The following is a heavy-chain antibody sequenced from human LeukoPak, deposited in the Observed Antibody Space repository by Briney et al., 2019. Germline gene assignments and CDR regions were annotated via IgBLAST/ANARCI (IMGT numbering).Heavy chain of an antibody. D-gene: IGHD2-2*01. V-gene: IGHV3-7*01. CDR1: GFTFSSYA. CDR3: AREDCDATSCYWGIIY. CDR2: IKPDGGEK. J-gene: IGHJ4*02. Sequence: GGSLRLSCAASGFTFSSYAMHWVRQAPGKGLEWVANIKPDGGEKYYVDSVKGRFTISRDNAKNSVYLQMNSLRAEDTAVYYCAREDCDATSCYWGIIYWGQGTLVTVSS.